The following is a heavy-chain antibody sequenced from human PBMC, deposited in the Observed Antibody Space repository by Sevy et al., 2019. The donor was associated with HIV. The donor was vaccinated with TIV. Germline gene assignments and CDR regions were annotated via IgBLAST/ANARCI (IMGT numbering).Heavy chain of an antibody. J-gene: IGHJ6*03. CDR3: AREATRYCSGGDCSRRNYYFYMDI. CDR2: IYSGCNT. CDR1: GFTVGSTY. D-gene: IGHD2-15*01. V-gene: IGHV3-66*02. Sequence: GESLKISCAASGFTVGSTYMSWVRQAPGKGLEWVSIIYSGCNTYYADSVKGRFIISRDDSRNTLYLQMNSLRGEDTAVYFCAREATRYCSGGDCSRRNYYFYMDIWGKGTTVTVSS.